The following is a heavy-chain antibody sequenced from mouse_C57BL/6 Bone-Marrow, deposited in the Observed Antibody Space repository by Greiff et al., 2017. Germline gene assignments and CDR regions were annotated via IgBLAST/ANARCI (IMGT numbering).Heavy chain of an antibody. J-gene: IGHJ2*01. V-gene: IGHV5-6*01. Sequence: EVQLQQSGGDLVKPGGSLKLSCEASGFTFSSYGMSWVRQTPDKRLEWVANISSGGSYTYYPDSVKGRYTFSRDNAKNTLYLQMSSLKSEDTAMYYWARLDYWGQGTTLTVSA. CDR1: GFTFSSYG. CDR2: ISSGGSYT. CDR3: ARLDY.